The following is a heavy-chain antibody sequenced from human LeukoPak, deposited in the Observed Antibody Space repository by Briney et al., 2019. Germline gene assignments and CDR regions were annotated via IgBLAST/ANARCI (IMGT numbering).Heavy chain of an antibody. D-gene: IGHD1-26*01. CDR3: ARGGGSYPIDY. J-gene: IGHJ4*02. CDR2: IYTNGST. Sequence: SETLSLTCTVSGGSISSGSYYWSWIRQPAGKGLEWIGRIYTNGSTNYNPSLKSRVTISVDTSKNQFSLKLSSVTAADTAVYDCARGGGSYPIDYWGQGTLVTVSS. CDR1: GGSISSGSYY. V-gene: IGHV4-61*02.